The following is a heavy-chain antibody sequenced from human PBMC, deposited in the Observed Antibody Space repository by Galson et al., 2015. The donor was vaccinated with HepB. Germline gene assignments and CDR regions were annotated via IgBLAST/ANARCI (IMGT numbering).Heavy chain of an antibody. D-gene: IGHD2-21*01. V-gene: IGHV3-23*01. CDR1: GFTVSSNY. J-gene: IGHJ4*02. Sequence: SLRLSCAASGFTVSSNYMTWVRQAPGKGLEWVSIISGSGGETYYADSVKGRLTISRDNSKNMLYLQMNSLRAEDTAIYYCAKDRYCGDDRCPPDYWGQGTLVTVFS. CDR2: ISGSGGET. CDR3: AKDRYCGDDRCPPDY.